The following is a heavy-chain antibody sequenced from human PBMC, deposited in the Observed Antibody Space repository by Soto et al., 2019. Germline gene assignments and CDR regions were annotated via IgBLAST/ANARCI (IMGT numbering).Heavy chain of an antibody. D-gene: IGHD3-22*01. CDR3: ARDSSGFPDAFDI. V-gene: IGHV3-66*01. CDR1: GFTVSSNY. J-gene: IGHJ3*02. CDR2: IYSGGST. Sequence: PXXSLRLSCAASGFTVSSNYMSWVRQAPGKGLEWVSVIYSGGSTYYADSVKGRFTISRDNSKNTLYLQMNSLRAEDTAVYYCARDSSGFPDAFDIWGQGTMVTVSS.